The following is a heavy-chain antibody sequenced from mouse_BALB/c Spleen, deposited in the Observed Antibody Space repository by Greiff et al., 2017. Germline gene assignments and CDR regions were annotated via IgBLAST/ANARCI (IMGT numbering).Heavy chain of an antibody. Sequence: EVKLMESGGGLVQPGGSMKLSCVASGFTFSNYWMNWVRQSPEKGLEWVAEIRLKSNNYATHYAESVKGRFTISRDDSKSSVYLQMNNLRAEDTGIYYCTRPRGNGNGFAYWGQGTLVTVSA. CDR1: GFTFSNYW. J-gene: IGHJ3*01. CDR2: IRLKSNNYAT. CDR3: TRPRGNGNGFAY. D-gene: IGHD2-1*01. V-gene: IGHV6-6*02.